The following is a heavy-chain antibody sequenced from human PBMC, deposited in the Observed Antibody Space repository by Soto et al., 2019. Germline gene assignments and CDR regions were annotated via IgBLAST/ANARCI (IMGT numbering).Heavy chain of an antibody. D-gene: IGHD1-1*01. Sequence: GGSLRLSCAASGFTFTNYAMSWVRQAPGKGLEWVSTISGSGDNTYYADSVKGRFTISRDNSKNTLYLQMNSLRAEDTAVYYCAKGVRATTGTTNWFDPWGQGTLVTVSS. CDR2: ISGSGDNT. CDR1: GFTFTNYA. V-gene: IGHV3-23*01. J-gene: IGHJ5*02. CDR3: AKGVRATTGTTNWFDP.